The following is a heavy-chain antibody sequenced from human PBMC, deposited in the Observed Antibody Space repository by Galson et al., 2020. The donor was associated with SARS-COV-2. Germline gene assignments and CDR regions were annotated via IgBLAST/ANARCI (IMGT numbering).Heavy chain of an antibody. CDR2: ISSSSSYI. V-gene: IGHV3-21*01. CDR3: ARDNGLNYYGSGSYYPGLDAFDI. J-gene: IGHJ3*02. Sequence: GGSLRLSCAASGFTFSSYSMNWVRQAPGKGLEWVSSISSSSSYIYYADSVKGRFTISRDNAKNSLYLQMNSLRAEDTAVYYCARDNGLNYYGSGSYYPGLDAFDIWGQGTMVTVSS. CDR1: GFTFSSYS. D-gene: IGHD3-10*01.